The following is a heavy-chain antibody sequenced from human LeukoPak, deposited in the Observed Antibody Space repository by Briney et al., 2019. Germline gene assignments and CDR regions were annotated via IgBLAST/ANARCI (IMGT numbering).Heavy chain of an antibody. CDR1: GFTFSSYS. CDR2: ISSSGSYM. Sequence: GGSLRLSCAASGFTFSSYSMNWVRQAPGKGLEWVSSISSSGSYMYYADSVKGRFTISRDNAKNSLYLQMNSLRAEDTAVYYCARDYSVSAVAGTYWYFDLWGRGTLVTVSS. CDR3: ARDYSVSAVAGTYWYFDL. D-gene: IGHD6-19*01. V-gene: IGHV3-21*01. J-gene: IGHJ2*01.